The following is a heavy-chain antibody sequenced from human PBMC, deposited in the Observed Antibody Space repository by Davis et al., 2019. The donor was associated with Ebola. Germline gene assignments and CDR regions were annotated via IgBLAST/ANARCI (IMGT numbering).Heavy chain of an antibody. Sequence: GESLKISCAASGFTFSSYAMSWVRQAPGKGLEWVSYIRSSGTTIYYADSVKGRFTISRDNSKNTLYLHMNNLRLEDTAVYYCAKDPAGHAAGDDYWGQGTLVTVSS. V-gene: IGHV3-48*01. CDR3: AKDPAGHAAGDDY. J-gene: IGHJ4*02. CDR1: GFTFSSYA. CDR2: IRSSGTTI. D-gene: IGHD5-18*01.